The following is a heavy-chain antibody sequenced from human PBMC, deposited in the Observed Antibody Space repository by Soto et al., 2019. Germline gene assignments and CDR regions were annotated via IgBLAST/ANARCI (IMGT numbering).Heavy chain of an antibody. CDR3: VRVVAIPGYPDN. CDR2: IVPIVDTS. Sequence: QVQLVQSGAEVRQPASSVKVSCKTSGCTFSSYAISWVRQAPGQGLEWMGGIVPIVDTSTYAQKFQGRVTITGDESTSTVYMELSSLRSDDTAVYYCVRVVAIPGYPDNWGQGTLVTVSS. J-gene: IGHJ4*02. D-gene: IGHD5-12*01. V-gene: IGHV1-69*12. CDR1: GCTFSSYA.